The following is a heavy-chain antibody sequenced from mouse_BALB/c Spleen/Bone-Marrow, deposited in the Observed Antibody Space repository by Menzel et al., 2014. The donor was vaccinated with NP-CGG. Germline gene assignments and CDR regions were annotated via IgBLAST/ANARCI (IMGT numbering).Heavy chain of an antibody. V-gene: IGHV1-80*01. CDR2: IYPGDSDT. Sequence: QVQLQQSGAELVRPGSSVKISCKASGYAFSSYWMNWVKQRPGQGLEWIGQIYPGDSDTGYNGKFKGKATLTADKSSNTAYMQLTSLTSEDSAVYFCARGGISVDYWGQGTTLTVSS. CDR3: ARGGISVDY. CDR1: GYAFSSYW. J-gene: IGHJ2*01.